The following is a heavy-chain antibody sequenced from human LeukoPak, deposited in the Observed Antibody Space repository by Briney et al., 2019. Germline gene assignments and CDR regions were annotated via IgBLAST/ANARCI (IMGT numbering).Heavy chain of an antibody. CDR1: GFTSSSYW. V-gene: IGHV3-7*01. CDR2: INQDGSEK. D-gene: IGHD4-17*01. CDR3: ARARRRTTVETAHYFDY. J-gene: IGHJ4*02. Sequence: PGGSLRLSCAGSGFTSSSYWMTWVRQAAGKGLEWVANINQDGSEKYYVDSVKGRFTISRDNAKNSLYLQMNSLRAEETAVYYCARARRRTTVETAHYFDYWGQGTLVTVSS.